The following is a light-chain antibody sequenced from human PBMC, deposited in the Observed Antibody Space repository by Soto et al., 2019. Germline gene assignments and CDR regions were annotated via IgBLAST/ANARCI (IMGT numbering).Light chain of an antibody. CDR2: EVS. CDR3: QSYDSILSGVI. Sequence: QSALTQPASVSGSPGQSITISCTGSSNDIGAYKYVSWYQQYPGKAPKLIIFEVSNRPSGVSNRFSGSKSGNTASLTIAGLQAEDEADYYCQSYDSILSGVIFGGGTKLTVL. J-gene: IGLJ2*01. V-gene: IGLV2-14*01. CDR1: SNDIGAYKY.